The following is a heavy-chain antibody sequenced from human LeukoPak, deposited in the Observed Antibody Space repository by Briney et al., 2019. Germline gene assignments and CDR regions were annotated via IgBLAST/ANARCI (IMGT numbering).Heavy chain of an antibody. D-gene: IGHD1-26*01. CDR1: GFTFSNPK. V-gene: IGHV3-21*01. Sequence: GGSLRLSCATSGFTFSNPKMGWVRHAPGEGLEWVSSISSSSRTMYYADSVKGRFTISRDNAKNSVFLQMNSLRAEHTAIYYYARGGSGLDYRGQGTLVTVSS. J-gene: IGHJ4*02. CDR3: ARGGSGLDY. CDR2: ISSSSRTM.